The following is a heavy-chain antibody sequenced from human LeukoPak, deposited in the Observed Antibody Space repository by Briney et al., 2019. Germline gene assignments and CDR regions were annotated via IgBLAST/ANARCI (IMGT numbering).Heavy chain of an antibody. D-gene: IGHD2/OR15-2a*01. CDR2: INHSGST. CDR3: ARRRRYYYNGRGWFDP. V-gene: IGHV4-34*01. CDR1: GGSISSYY. Sequence: SETLSLTCTVSGGSISSYYWSWIRQPPGKGLEWIGEINHSGSTNYNPSLKSRVAISVDTSKNQFSLKLSSVTAADTAVYYCARRRRYYYNGRGWFDPWGQGTLVTVSS. J-gene: IGHJ5*02.